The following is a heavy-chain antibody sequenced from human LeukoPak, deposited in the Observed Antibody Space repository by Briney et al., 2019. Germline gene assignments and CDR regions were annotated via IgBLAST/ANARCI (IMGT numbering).Heavy chain of an antibody. Sequence: ASVKVSRKASGYTFTGYYMHWVRQAPGQGLEWMRRINPNSGGTNYAQKFQGRVTMTRDTSISTAYMELSRLRSDDTAVYYCLGIEIVGATDYWGQGTLVTVSS. D-gene: IGHD1-26*01. CDR1: GYTFTGYY. CDR2: INPNSGGT. J-gene: IGHJ4*02. V-gene: IGHV1-2*06. CDR3: LGIEIVGATDY.